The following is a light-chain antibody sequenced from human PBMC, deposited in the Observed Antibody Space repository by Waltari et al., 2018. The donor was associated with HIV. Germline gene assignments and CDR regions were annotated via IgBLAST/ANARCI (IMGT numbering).Light chain of an antibody. CDR2: GTS. CDR3: QQYYTLPYT. J-gene: IGKJ2*01. Sequence: DIQVAQSPSPLSASIGHPVTITCRASQGISNSLAWYQHKPGQAPKLLVYGTSTLEDGVASRFSGSGSGTEYTLTLSSLQPEDSATYFCQQYYTLPYTFGQGTKLEI. CDR1: QGISNS. V-gene: IGKV1-NL1*01.